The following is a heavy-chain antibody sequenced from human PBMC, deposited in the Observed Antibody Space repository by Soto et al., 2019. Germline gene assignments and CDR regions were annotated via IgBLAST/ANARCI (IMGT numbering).Heavy chain of an antibody. CDR1: GGSFSGYY. CDR3: ARGFDYGDYVPLDY. J-gene: IGHJ4*02. Sequence: SETLSLTCAVYGGSFSGYYWSWIRQPPGKGLEWIGEINHSGSTNYNPSLKSRVTISVDTSKNQFSLKLSSVTAADTAVYYCARGFDYGDYVPLDYWGQGTLVTVSS. D-gene: IGHD4-17*01. CDR2: INHSGST. V-gene: IGHV4-34*01.